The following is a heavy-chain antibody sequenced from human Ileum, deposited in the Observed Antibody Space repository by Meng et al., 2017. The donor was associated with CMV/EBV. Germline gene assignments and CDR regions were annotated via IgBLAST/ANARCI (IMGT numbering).Heavy chain of an antibody. D-gene: IGHD6-13*01. Sequence: GESLKISCAASGFTLSRYTMHWVRQAPGKGLEWVAVTSYDGNKDWYADSVKGRFTISRDNAKNSLYLQMNSLRAEDTAVYYCARSIAAAAMRWFDPWGQGTLVTVSS. V-gene: IGHV3-30*04. CDR1: GFTLSRYT. CDR2: TSYDGNKD. CDR3: ARSIAAAAMRWFDP. J-gene: IGHJ5*02.